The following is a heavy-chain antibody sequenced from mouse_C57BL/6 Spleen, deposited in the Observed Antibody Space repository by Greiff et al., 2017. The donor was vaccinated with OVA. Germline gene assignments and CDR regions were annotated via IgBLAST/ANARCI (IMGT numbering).Heavy chain of an antibody. CDR2: IDPSDSYT. CDR1: GYTFTSYW. J-gene: IGHJ4*01. D-gene: IGHD5-1-1*01. CDR3: ARTVYQRDYAMDY. V-gene: IGHV1-69*01. Sequence: QVQLQQPGAELVMPGASVKLSCKASGYTFTSYWMHWVKQRPGQGLEWIGEIDPSDSYTNYNQKFKGKSTLTVDQSSSTAYMQLSSLTSEDSAVYYCARTVYQRDYAMDYWGQGTSVTVSS.